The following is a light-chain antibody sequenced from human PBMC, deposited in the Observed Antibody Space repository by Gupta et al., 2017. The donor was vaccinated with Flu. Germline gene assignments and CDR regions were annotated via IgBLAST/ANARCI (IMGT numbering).Light chain of an antibody. V-gene: IGLV2-14*01. CDR3: SSYTSRSTVV. J-gene: IGLJ2*01. CDR2: EVS. Sequence: SITISCTGTSSDVGGYNSVSWYQQHPGKAPKLMIYEVSNRPSGYCHRFSGSKSGNTASLTISGRQAEDEADYYCSSYTSRSTVVFGGGTRLSVL. CDR1: SSDVGGYNS.